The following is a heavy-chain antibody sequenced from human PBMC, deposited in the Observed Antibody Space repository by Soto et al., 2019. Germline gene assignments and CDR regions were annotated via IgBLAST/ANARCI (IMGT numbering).Heavy chain of an antibody. V-gene: IGHV3-7*01. D-gene: IGHD5-18*01. CDR3: ARDGSGYGTD. CDR2: TNQDGRER. CDR1: GFTFRNYW. Sequence: EVQLVESGGGLVQPGGSLRLSCVASGFTFRNYWMSWLRQAPGKGLEWVANTNQDGRERYSVDSVKGRFTISGDNAKNSRHLQMNSLRAGDTAVYYCARDGSGYGTDWGQGTRATVSS. J-gene: IGHJ4*02.